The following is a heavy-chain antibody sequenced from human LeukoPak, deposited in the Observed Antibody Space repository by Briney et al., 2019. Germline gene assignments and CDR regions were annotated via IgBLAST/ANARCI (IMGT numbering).Heavy chain of an antibody. V-gene: IGHV1-18*01. J-gene: IGHJ4*02. CDR1: GYTFTSYG. CDR2: ISAYNGNT. Sequence: ASVKVSCKASGYTFTSYGISWVRQAPGQGLEWMGWISAYNGNTNYAQKLQGRVTMTTDTSTSTAYMELRSLRSDDTAVYYCARDQAPYYDSCGESGDYWGQGTLVTVSS. D-gene: IGHD3-22*01. CDR3: ARDQAPYYDSCGESGDY.